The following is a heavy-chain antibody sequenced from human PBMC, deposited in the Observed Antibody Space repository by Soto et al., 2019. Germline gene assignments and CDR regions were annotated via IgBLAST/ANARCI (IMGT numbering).Heavy chain of an antibody. CDR3: ARGPFRPSAMDV. J-gene: IGHJ6*02. CDR1: GYTFTNHG. CDR2: TIPALGKT. Sequence: ASVKVSCKTSGYTFTNHGVNWVRQAPGQGLEWMGGTIPALGKTHYIEKFQGRVTITVDDATRTVYMEVRDLTSEDTAIYYCARGPFRPSAMDVWGQGTTVTVSS. V-gene: IGHV1-18*04. D-gene: IGHD3-10*01.